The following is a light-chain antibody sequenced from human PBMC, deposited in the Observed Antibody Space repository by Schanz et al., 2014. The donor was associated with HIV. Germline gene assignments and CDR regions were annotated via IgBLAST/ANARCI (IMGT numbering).Light chain of an antibody. CDR2: DVS. CDR3: SSYAGTNNLWV. V-gene: IGLV2-8*01. J-gene: IGLJ3*02. CDR1: SSDVGGYNY. Sequence: QSALTQPPSASGSPGQSVTISCTGTSSDVGGYNYVSWYQQHPGKAPKLMIYDVSNRPSGVPDRFSGSKSGNTASLTVSGLQAEDEADYYCSSYAGTNNLWVFGGGTKLTVL.